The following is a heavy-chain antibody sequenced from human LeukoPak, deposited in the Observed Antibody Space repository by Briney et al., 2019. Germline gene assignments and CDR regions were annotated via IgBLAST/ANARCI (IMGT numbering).Heavy chain of an antibody. Sequence: GGSLRLSCAASGFTVSSNYMSWVRQGPGKGLEWVSVIYSGGSTYYADSVKGRFTISRDNSKNTLYLQMNSLRAEDTAVYYCARNVYYYYGMDVWGQGTTVTVSS. CDR1: GFTVSSNY. J-gene: IGHJ6*02. V-gene: IGHV3-66*01. CDR3: ARNVYYYYGMDV. CDR2: IYSGGST. D-gene: IGHD3-16*01.